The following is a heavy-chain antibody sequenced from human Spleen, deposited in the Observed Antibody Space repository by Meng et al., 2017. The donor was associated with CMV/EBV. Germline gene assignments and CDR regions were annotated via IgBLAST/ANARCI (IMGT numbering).Heavy chain of an antibody. D-gene: IGHD1-1*01. CDR1: AFRFSTYG. V-gene: IGHV3-30*02. CDR2: MRYDGSKK. CDR3: AKPASNGGMDV. J-gene: IGHJ6*02. Sequence: GESLKISCVASAFRFSTYGVHWVRQAPGKGLEWVAFMRYDGSKKEYAGSVNGRFTSSGNDSENTVYLQMNSLTNEDTAMYSCAKPASNGGMDVWGPGTTVTVSS.